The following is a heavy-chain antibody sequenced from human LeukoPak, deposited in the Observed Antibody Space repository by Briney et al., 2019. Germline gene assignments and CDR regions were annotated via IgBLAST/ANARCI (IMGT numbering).Heavy chain of an antibody. CDR2: IYYSGST. Sequence: SETLSLTCTVSGGSISSSNYFWGWIRQPPGRGLEWIGSIYYSGSTYYNPSLKSRVTISIDTSKSQFSLKLSSVTAADTAVYYCVRDFRSDCGGDCRDYWSQGTLVTVSS. CDR1: GGSISSSNYF. D-gene: IGHD2-21*02. CDR3: VRDFRSDCGGDCRDY. V-gene: IGHV4-39*07. J-gene: IGHJ4*02.